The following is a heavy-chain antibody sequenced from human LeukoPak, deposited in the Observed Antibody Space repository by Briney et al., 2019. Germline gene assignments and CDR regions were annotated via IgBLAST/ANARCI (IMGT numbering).Heavy chain of an antibody. CDR3: ARDGKYDYVWGSYRAWDY. J-gene: IGHJ4*02. Sequence: GGSLRLSSAASGFTFSSYWMSWVRQAPGKGLEWVANIKEDGSEKYYVDSVKGRFTLSRDNAKTSLYLQMNSLRAEDTAVYFCARDGKYDYVWGSYRAWDYWGQGTLVTVS. D-gene: IGHD3-16*02. V-gene: IGHV3-7*01. CDR2: IKEDGSEK. CDR1: GFTFSSYW.